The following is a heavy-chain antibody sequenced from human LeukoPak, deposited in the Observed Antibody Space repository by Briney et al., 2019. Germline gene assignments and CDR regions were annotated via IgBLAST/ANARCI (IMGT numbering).Heavy chain of an antibody. CDR1: GYTFTGYY. Sequence: KVSCKASGYTFTGYYMHWVRQAPGQGLECMGGIIPIFGTANYAQKFQGRVTITADESTSTAYMELSSLRSEDTAVYYCARDDQRREFEYYYGMDVRGQGTTVTVSS. J-gene: IGHJ6*02. CDR2: IIPIFGTA. CDR3: ARDDQRREFEYYYGMDV. D-gene: IGHD3-10*01. V-gene: IGHV1-69*01.